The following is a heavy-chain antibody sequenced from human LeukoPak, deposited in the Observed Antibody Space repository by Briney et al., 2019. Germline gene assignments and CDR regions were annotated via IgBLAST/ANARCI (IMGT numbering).Heavy chain of an antibody. CDR3: AKDQSVYYYYYMDV. J-gene: IGHJ6*03. V-gene: IGHV3-7*01. Sequence: GGSLRLSCAASGFTFSSYWMSWVRQAPGKGLEWVANIKQDGSEKYYVDSVKGRFTISRDNAKNSLYLQMNSLRAEDTAVYYCAKDQSVYYYYYMDVWGKGTTVTVSS. CDR1: GFTFSSYW. CDR2: IKQDGSEK.